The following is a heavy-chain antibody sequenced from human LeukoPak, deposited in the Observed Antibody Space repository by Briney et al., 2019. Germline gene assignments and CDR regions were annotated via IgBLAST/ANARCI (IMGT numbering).Heavy chain of an antibody. CDR2: IYYSGST. J-gene: IGHJ6*02. V-gene: IGHV4-59*01. Sequence: SETLSLTCTVSGGSISSYYWSWIRQPPGKGLEWLGYIYYSGSTNYNPSLKSRVTISVDTSKNQFSLKLSSVTAADTAVYYCARDMGIAAAGASDYYYYGMDVWGQGTTVTVSS. D-gene: IGHD6-13*01. CDR3: ARDMGIAAAGASDYYYYGMDV. CDR1: GGSISSYY.